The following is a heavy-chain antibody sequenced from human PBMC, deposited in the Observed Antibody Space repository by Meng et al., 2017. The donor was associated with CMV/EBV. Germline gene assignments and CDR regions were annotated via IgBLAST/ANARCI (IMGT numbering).Heavy chain of an antibody. CDR1: GGSISSGDYY. J-gene: IGHJ4*02. V-gene: IGHV4-30-4*08. Sequence: RGSGPGLLNPSQTLSLTCTVSGGSISSGDYYWSWIRQPPGKGLEWIGYIYYSGSTYYNPSLKSRVTISVDTSKNQFSLKLSSVTAADTAVYYCARVMGPNRTPYYFDYWGQGTLVTVSS. CDR3: ARVMGPNRTPYYFDY. CDR2: IYYSGST. D-gene: IGHD1-14*01.